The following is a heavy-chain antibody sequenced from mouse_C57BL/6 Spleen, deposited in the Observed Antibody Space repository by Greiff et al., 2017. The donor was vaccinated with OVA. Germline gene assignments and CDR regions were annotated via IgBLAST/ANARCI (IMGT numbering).Heavy chain of an antibody. CDR2: ISDGGSYT. CDR1: GFTFSSYA. Sequence: EVHLVESGGGLVKPGGSLKLSCAASGFTFSSYAMSWVRQTPEKRLEWVATISDGGSYTYYPDNVKGRFTISRDNAKNNLYLQMSHLKSEDTAMYYCAREQGYYFDYWGQGTTLTVSS. J-gene: IGHJ2*01. V-gene: IGHV5-4*01. CDR3: AREQGYYFDY.